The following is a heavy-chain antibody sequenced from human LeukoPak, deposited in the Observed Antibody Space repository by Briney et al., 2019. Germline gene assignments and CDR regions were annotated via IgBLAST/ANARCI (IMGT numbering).Heavy chain of an antibody. CDR1: GGSISSYY. J-gene: IGHJ6*03. CDR2: IYYSGST. CDR3: ARETSQKGAHYMDV. V-gene: IGHV4-59*01. Sequence: SETLSLTCTVSGGSISSYYWSWIRQPPGKGLEWIGYIYYSGSTNYNPSLKSRVTISVDTTKNQFSLKLTSVTAADTAVYYCARETSQKGAHYMDVWGKGTTVTISS. D-gene: IGHD3-16*01.